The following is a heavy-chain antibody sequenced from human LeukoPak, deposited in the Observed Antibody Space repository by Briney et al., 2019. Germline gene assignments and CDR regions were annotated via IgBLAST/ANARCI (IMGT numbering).Heavy chain of an antibody. CDR2: ITGSSSTI. J-gene: IGHJ4*01. CDR3: ARGRYGDSFSDY. Sequence: PGVYLRLSCAASGFTFTSYTMNWVRQAPGKGLEWVSYITGSSSTIYYADSVKGRFTIARANAKNPLYLQMNSLRDEDTAVYYCARGRYGDSFSDYWGHGTLVTASS. CDR1: GFTFTSYT. V-gene: IGHV3-48*02. D-gene: IGHD4-17*01.